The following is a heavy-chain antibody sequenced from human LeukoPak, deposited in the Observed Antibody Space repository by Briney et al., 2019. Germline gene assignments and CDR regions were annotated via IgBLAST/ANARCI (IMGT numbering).Heavy chain of an antibody. Sequence: SETLSLTCAVYGGSFSGYYWSWIRQPPGKGLEWIGEINHSGSTNYNPSLKSRVTISVDTSKNQFSLKLSSVTAADTAVYYCARLGYCSGGSCPWAFDIWGQGTMVTVSS. J-gene: IGHJ3*02. D-gene: IGHD2-15*01. CDR3: ARLGYCSGGSCPWAFDI. V-gene: IGHV4-34*01. CDR1: GGSFSGYY. CDR2: INHSGST.